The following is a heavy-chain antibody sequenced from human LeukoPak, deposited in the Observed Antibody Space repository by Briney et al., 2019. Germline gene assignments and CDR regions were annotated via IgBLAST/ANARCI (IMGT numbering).Heavy chain of an antibody. CDR2: INSDESST. CDR1: GFTFSNYW. V-gene: IGHV3-74*01. J-gene: IGHJ4*02. D-gene: IGHD6-19*01. Sequence: PGGSLRLSCAASGFTFSNYWMHWVRQAPGKGLVWVSRINSDESSTTYADSVKGRFTISRDNAKKSLYLQMNSLRAEDTAVYYCARDSSGWSVDYWGQGTLVTVSS. CDR3: ARDSSGWSVDY.